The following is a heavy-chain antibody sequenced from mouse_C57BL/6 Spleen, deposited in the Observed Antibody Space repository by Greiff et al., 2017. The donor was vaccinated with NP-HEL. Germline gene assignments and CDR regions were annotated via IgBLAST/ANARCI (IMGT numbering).Heavy chain of an antibody. D-gene: IGHD1-1*01. J-gene: IGHJ4*01. CDR1: GYSITSGYY. V-gene: IGHV3-6*01. CDR3: ARGGGYYGSSPYYYAMDY. CDR2: ISYDGSN. Sequence: EVKLMESGPGLVKPSQSLSLTCSVTGYSITSGYYWNWIRQFPGNKLEWMGYISYDGSNNYNPSLKNRISITRDTSKNQFFLKLNSVTTEDTATYYCARGGGYYGSSPYYYAMDYWGQGTSVTVSS.